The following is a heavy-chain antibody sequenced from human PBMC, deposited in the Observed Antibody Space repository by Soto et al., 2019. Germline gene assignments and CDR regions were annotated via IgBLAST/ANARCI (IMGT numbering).Heavy chain of an antibody. CDR3: ARLLGDLINYYYYGMDV. V-gene: IGHV1-69*13. J-gene: IGHJ6*02. CDR1: GGTFGSYA. CDR2: IIPIFGTA. Sequence: GASVKVSCKASGGTFGSYAISWVRQAPGQGLEWMGGIIPIFGTANYAQKFQGRVTITADESTSTAYMELSSLRSEDTAVYYCARLLGDLINYYYYGMDVWGQGTTVTVSS. D-gene: IGHD3-16*01.